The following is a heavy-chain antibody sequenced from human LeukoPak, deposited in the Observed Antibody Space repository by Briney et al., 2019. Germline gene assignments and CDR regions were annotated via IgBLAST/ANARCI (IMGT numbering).Heavy chain of an antibody. CDR1: GFTLSSYW. D-gene: IGHD1-26*01. CDR3: ARDGIVGAYNSGNDY. CDR2: INSDGSTT. J-gene: IGHJ4*02. Sequence: GGSLRLSCAASGFTLSSYWMHWVRQAPGKGLVWVSGINSDGSTTAYADSVKGRFTISRDNAKNTLYLQMNSLRAEDTAVYYCARDGIVGAYNSGNDYWGQGTLVTVSS. V-gene: IGHV3-74*01.